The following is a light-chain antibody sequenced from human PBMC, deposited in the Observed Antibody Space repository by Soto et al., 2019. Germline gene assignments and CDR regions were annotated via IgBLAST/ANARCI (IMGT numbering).Light chain of an antibody. CDR3: QQSYITPWT. CDR1: QSISNS. Sequence: EIVMTQSPDTLSVSPGERATLSCRASQSISNSLAWYQQKPGQAPRLLIQGASTRATGIPVRFSGSGSGTEFTLTISSLQSEDFATYYCQQSYITPWTFGQGTKVEIK. J-gene: IGKJ1*01. V-gene: IGKV3-15*01. CDR2: GAS.